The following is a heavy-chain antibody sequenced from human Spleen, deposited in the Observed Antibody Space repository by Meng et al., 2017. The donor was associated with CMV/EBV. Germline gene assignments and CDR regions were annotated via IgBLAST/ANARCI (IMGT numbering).Heavy chain of an antibody. V-gene: IGHV4-59*01. J-gene: IGHJ4*02. CDR3: ARGLYTWDYLTFDY. D-gene: IGHD3-16*01. CDR1: GGSLSSYF. Sequence: GSLRLSCTVSGGSLSSYFWTWIRQPPGKGLEWIGYNYPTGSTSYNPSLASRVVISVDTSKNQFSLNVDSVTAADTAIYYCARGLYTWDYLTFDYWGQGKLVTVSS. CDR2: NYPTGST.